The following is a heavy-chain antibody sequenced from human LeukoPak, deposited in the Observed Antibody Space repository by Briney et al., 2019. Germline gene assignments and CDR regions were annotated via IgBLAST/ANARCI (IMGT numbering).Heavy chain of an antibody. Sequence: SETLSLTCTVSGGSISSGDYYWSWVRQPPGKGLEWIGEIYHSGSTNYNPSLKSRVTISVDRSKNQFSLKLGSVTAADTAVYYCAREITITHYFDYWGQGTLVTVSS. V-gene: IGHV4-30-4*01. CDR3: AREITITHYFDY. J-gene: IGHJ4*02. CDR1: GGSISSGDYY. D-gene: IGHD3-3*01. CDR2: IYHSGST.